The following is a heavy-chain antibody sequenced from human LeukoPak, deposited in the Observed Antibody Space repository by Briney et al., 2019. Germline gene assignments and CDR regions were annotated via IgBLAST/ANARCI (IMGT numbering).Heavy chain of an antibody. V-gene: IGHV1-69*05. J-gene: IGHJ4*02. CDR2: IVPIFGTP. D-gene: IGHD6-13*01. Sequence: VASVTVSCKASGGTFISCSINWVGQAPGQGREWMGGIVPIFGTPNYAQKFQGRVTMTRDTSTSTVYMELSSLRSEDTAVYYCAREGASGSSSWYPLDYWGQGTLVTVSS. CDR3: AREGASGSSSWYPLDY. CDR1: GGTFISCS.